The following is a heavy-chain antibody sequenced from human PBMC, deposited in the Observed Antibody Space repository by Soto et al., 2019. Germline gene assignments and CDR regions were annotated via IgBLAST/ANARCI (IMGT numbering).Heavy chain of an antibody. CDR2: INSDGSST. J-gene: IGHJ4*02. CDR1: GFTFSSYW. CDR3: ARDPSHGRGFLDY. V-gene: IGHV3-74*01. Sequence: EVQLVESGGGLVQPGGSLRLSCAASGFTFSSYWMHWVRQAPGKGLVWVSRINSDGSSTSYADSVKGRFTISRDNSNNTLYLQMNSLSADDTAVYYFARDPSHGRGFLDYWGQQSLVTVS.